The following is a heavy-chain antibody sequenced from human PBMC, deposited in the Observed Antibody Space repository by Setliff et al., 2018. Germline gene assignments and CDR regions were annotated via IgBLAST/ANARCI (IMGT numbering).Heavy chain of an antibody. CDR3: TRDTNIVVVPPHRTAFDI. J-gene: IGHJ3*02. D-gene: IGHD2-2*01. CDR2: ISTYNINT. V-gene: IGHV1-18*04. Sequence: ASVKVSCKASGYTFTKYFLHWVRQAPGQGLEWLGWISTYNINTNYAQKFQGRVTMTTDTSTGTADMEPRNLISDDTAVYYCTRDTNIVVVPPHRTAFDIWGQGTMVTVSS. CDR1: GYTFTKYF.